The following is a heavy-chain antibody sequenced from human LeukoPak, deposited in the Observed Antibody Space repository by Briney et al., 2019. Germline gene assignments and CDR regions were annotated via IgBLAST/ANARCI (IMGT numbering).Heavy chain of an antibody. J-gene: IGHJ2*01. Sequence: SETLSLTCAVSGYSISSGYYWGWIRQLPGKGLEWIGSIYHSGSTYYNPSLKSRVTISVDMSKNQFSLKLSSVTAADTAVYYCARHSGYYDSSGYYPHWYFDLWGRGTLVTVSS. CDR1: GYSISSGYY. CDR3: ARHSGYYDSSGYYPHWYFDL. D-gene: IGHD3-22*01. CDR2: IYHSGST. V-gene: IGHV4-38-2*01.